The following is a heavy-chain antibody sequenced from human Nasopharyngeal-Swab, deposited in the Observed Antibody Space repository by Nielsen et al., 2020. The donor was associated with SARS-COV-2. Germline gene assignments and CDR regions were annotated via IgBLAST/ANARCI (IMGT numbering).Heavy chain of an antibody. D-gene: IGHD6-13*01. Sequence: PGKGLEWIGEINHSGSTNYNPPLKSRVTISVDTSKNQFSLKLSSVTAADTAVYYCARGPTQQLVRDYWGQGTLVTVSS. V-gene: IGHV4-34*01. J-gene: IGHJ4*02. CDR2: INHSGST. CDR3: ARGPTQQLVRDY.